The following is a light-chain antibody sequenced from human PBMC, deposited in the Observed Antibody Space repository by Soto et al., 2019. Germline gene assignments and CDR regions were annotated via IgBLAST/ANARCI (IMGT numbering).Light chain of an antibody. J-gene: IGKJ2*01. V-gene: IGKV3-20*01. CDR2: GTS. CDR3: LQYGSSPPYT. Sequence: PGARATLSCRASQSVSSTYLAWYQQKPGQAPRLLIYGTSSRATGIADRFSGSGSGTDFTLTISRLEPEDFAVYYCLQYGSSPPYTFGQGTRLEIK. CDR1: QSVSSTY.